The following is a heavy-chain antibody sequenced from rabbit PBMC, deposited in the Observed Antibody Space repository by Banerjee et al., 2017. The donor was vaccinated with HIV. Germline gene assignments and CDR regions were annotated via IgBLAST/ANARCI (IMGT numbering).Heavy chain of an antibody. CDR1: GIDFSSDSY. CDR3: ARDLAAVIGWNFGW. V-gene: IGHV1S45*01. CDR2: INAVTGKA. J-gene: IGHJ4*01. Sequence: QQQLEESGGGLVKPGGTLTLTCKASGIDFSSDSYMCWVRQAPGKGLEWIACINAVTGKAVYASWAKGRFTFSKTSSTTVTLQMTSLTAADTATYFCARDLAAVIGWNFGWWGPGTLVTVS. D-gene: IGHD1-1*01.